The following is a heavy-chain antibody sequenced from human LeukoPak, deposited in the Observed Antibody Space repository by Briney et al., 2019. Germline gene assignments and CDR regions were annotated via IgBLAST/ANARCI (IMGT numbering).Heavy chain of an antibody. CDR2: VGDSGGGT. CDR3: AIRAGYTSGSDY. V-gene: IGHV3-23*01. J-gene: IGHJ4*02. CDR1: GFAFSSYD. D-gene: IGHD5-18*01. Sequence: GGSLRLSCAASGFAFSSYDMSWVRQAPGMGLEWVSAVGDSGGGTYADSVKGRFTISRDNSKNTLYLQMNSLRAEDTAVYYCAIRAGYTSGSDYWGQGTLVTVSS.